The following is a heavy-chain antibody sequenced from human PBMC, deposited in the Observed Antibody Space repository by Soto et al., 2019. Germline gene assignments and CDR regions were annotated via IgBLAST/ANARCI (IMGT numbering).Heavy chain of an antibody. CDR3: ARDQSATVQRWLDP. V-gene: IGHV3-33*01. CDR2: IWYDESND. D-gene: IGHD1-1*01. J-gene: IGHJ5*02. Sequence: PGGVPRLSCAASGFNFNNYGMHWVRQAPGKGLEWVADIWYDESNDYYADSVKGRFTISRDNSKNTLYLQMNSLRAEDTAVYYCARDQSATVQRWLDPWGQGTLVTVSS. CDR1: GFNFNNYG.